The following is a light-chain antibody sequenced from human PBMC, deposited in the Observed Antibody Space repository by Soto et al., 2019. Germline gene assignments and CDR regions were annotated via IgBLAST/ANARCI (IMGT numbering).Light chain of an antibody. CDR1: QRVSSSY. CDR2: GAS. V-gene: IGKV3-20*01. CDR3: RLYDGWT. Sequence: DIVMTQSPATLSVSPGERATLSCRASQRVSSSYLAWYQQKPGQAPRLLIYGASTRSTGIPDRFSVRGLGTFFSLPPDRLEPEGAAVSYVRLYDGWTVGQG. J-gene: IGKJ1*01.